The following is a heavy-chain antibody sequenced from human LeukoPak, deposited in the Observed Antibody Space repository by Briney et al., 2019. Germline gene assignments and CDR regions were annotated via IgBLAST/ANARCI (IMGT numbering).Heavy chain of an antibody. D-gene: IGHD5-12*01. Sequence: GGSLRLSCAASGFTVSSNYMSWVRQAPGKGLEWVSVIYSGGNTYYADSVKGRFTISRDNAKNSLYLQMNSLRAEDTAVYYCAREGHSYYFDYWGQGTLVTVSS. CDR1: GFTVSSNY. V-gene: IGHV3-53*01. J-gene: IGHJ4*02. CDR2: IYSGGNT. CDR3: AREGHSYYFDY.